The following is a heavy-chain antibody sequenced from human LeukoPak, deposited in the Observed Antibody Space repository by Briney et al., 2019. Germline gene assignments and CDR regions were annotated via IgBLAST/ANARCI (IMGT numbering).Heavy chain of an antibody. Sequence: PGGSLRLSCAASGFTFNTYNMNWIRQAPGKGLEWVSSISSSSNYIHYADSVKGRFTISRDNAKNSLYLQMNGLRAEDTAVYYCARDILHSNYIVDYWGQGTLVTVSS. CDR3: ARDILHSNYIVDY. CDR1: GFTFNTYN. D-gene: IGHD4-11*01. CDR2: ISSSSNYI. V-gene: IGHV3-21*01. J-gene: IGHJ4*02.